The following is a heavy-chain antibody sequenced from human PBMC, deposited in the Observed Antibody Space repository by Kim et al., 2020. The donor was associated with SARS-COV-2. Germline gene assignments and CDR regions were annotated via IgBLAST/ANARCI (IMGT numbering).Heavy chain of an antibody. Sequence: SETLSLTCTVSGYSISSGYYWGWIRQPPGKGLEWIGSIYHSGSTYYNPSLKSRVTISVDTSKNQFSLKLSSVTAADTAVYYCASSRIDYYGSGSYFLGWGQGTLVTVSS. J-gene: IGHJ4*02. D-gene: IGHD3-10*01. CDR2: IYHSGST. CDR1: GYSISSGYY. CDR3: ASSRIDYYGSGSYFLG. V-gene: IGHV4-38-2*02.